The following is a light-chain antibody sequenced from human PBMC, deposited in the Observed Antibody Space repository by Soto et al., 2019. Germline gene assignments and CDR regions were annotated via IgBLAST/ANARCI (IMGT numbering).Light chain of an antibody. CDR2: DVN. CDR3: SSYSSTTTLV. J-gene: IGLJ3*02. CDR1: SSDVGGYNY. Sequence: QSVLTKPASVSGSPGQSITISCTGTSSDVGGYNYVSWYQQRPGKAPKLMIYDVNSRPSGVSNRFSASKSGNTASLTISGLHAEDEADYYCSSYSSTTTLVFGGGTKLTV. V-gene: IGLV2-14*01.